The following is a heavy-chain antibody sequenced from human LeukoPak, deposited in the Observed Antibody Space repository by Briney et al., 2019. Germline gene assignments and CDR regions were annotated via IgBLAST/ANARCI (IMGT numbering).Heavy chain of an antibody. CDR2: IYYSGST. D-gene: IGHD6-6*01. V-gene: IGHV4-59*12. CDR3: ARVGSIAARRRGYYYYYMDV. CDR1: GGSISSYY. Sequence: PSETLSLTCTVSGGSISSYYWSWIRQPPGKGLEWIGYIYYSGSTNYNPSLKSRVTISVDTSKNQFSLKLSSVTAADTAVYYCARVGSIAARRRGYYYYYMDVWGKGTTVTVSS. J-gene: IGHJ6*03.